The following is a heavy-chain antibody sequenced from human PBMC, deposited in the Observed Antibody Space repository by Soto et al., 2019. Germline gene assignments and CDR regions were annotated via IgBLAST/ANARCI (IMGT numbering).Heavy chain of an antibody. V-gene: IGHV4-59*01. CDR1: GGSISSYY. J-gene: IGHJ6*02. CDR2: IYYSGST. D-gene: IGHD3-3*01. Sequence: PSETLSLTCTVSGGSISSYYWSWIRQPPGKGLEWIGYIYYSGSTNYNPSLKSRVTISVDTSKNQFSLKLSSVTAADTAVYYCASLYYDFWSGYSEALYYYYGMDVWGQGTTVTVSS. CDR3: ASLYYDFWSGYSEALYYYYGMDV.